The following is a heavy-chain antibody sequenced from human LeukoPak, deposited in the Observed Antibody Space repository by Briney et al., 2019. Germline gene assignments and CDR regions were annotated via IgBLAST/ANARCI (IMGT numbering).Heavy chain of an antibody. CDR3: ARDHFWSGYYDY. V-gene: IGHV3-30-3*01. J-gene: IGHJ4*02. CDR2: ISYDGSNK. D-gene: IGHD3-3*02. CDR1: GFTFSSYA. Sequence: PGRSLRLSCAASGFTFSSYAMHWVRQAPGKGLEWVAVISYDGSNKYYADSVKGRFTISRDNSKNTLYLQMNSLRAEDTAVYYCARDHFWSGYYDYWGQGTLVTVSS.